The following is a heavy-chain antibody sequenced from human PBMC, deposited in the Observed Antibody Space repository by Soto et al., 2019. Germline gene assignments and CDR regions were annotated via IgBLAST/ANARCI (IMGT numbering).Heavy chain of an antibody. Sequence: QVQLQESGPGLVKPSQTLSLTCTVSGGSISSGGYYWSWIRQHPGKGLEWIGYIYYSGSTYYNPSLKSRVTISVDTSKNQFSLKLSSVTAADTAVYYCARDKRSGRSAFGGVIGSRGAFDIWGQGTMVTVSS. D-gene: IGHD3-16*02. CDR2: IYYSGST. J-gene: IGHJ3*02. CDR3: ARDKRSGRSAFGGVIGSRGAFDI. V-gene: IGHV4-31*03. CDR1: GGSISSGGYY.